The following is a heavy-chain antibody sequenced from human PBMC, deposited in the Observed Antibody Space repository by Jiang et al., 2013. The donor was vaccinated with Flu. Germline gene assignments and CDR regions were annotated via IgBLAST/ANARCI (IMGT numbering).Heavy chain of an antibody. Sequence: LLKPSETLSLTCSVSGGSISSGDSYWFWIRQSPGEGLEWIGHISNRGSTFYHPSLESRLILSVDTSNNHVSLHLKSVTAADTAVYYCVSKRSGYYGAPFDPWGQGTPVTVSS. CDR3: VSKRSGYYGAPFDP. CDR2: ISNRGST. CDR1: GGSISSGDSY. D-gene: IGHD3-3*01. J-gene: IGHJ5*02. V-gene: IGHV4-30-4*01.